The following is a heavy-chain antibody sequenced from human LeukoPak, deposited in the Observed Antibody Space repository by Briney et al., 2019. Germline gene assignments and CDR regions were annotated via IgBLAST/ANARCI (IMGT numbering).Heavy chain of an antibody. CDR3: AKGGGSTFDN. Sequence: GGSLRLSCAASGFTFSTYAMSWVRQAPGKGSEWVSSISDTGGATYYAESVKGRFTISRDNARNTFYLQLTSPRDEDTALYYCAKGGGSTFDNWGQGILVTVSS. V-gene: IGHV3-23*01. D-gene: IGHD3-10*01. J-gene: IGHJ4*02. CDR2: ISDTGGAT. CDR1: GFTFSTYA.